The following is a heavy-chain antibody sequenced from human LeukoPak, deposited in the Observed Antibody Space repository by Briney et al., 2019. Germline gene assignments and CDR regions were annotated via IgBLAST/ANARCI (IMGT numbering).Heavy chain of an antibody. D-gene: IGHD3-22*01. V-gene: IGHV1-69*05. CDR3: ARGEQSVYSDSSGYYQYHDAFDI. J-gene: IGHJ3*02. CDR2: IIPIFGTA. CDR1: GGTCSSYA. Sequence: ASVKVSCKASGGTCSSYAISWVRQAPGQGLEWMGRIIPIFGTANYAQKFQGRVTITTDESTSTAYMELSSLRSEDTAVYYCARGEQSVYSDSSGYYQYHDAFDIWGQGTMVTVSS.